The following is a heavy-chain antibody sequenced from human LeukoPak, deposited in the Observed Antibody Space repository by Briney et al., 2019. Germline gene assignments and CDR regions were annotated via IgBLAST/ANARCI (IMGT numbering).Heavy chain of an antibody. V-gene: IGHV4-34*01. J-gene: IGHJ4*02. D-gene: IGHD3-10*01. Sequence: SETLSLTCAVYGGSFSGYYWSWIRQPPGKGLEWIGEINHSGSTNYNPSLKSRVTISVDKSKNQFSLKLSSVTAADTAVYYCAREADITLDYWGQGTLVTVSS. CDR3: AREADITLDY. CDR2: INHSGST. CDR1: GGSFSGYY.